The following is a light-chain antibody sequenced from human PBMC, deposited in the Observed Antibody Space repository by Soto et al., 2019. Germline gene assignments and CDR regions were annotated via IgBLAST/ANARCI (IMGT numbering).Light chain of an antibody. V-gene: IGKV1D-16*01. CDR1: QSIRNL. Sequence: IRMPQSPSSLSASVGDRLTITCRASQSIRNLLVWYQQKPEKAPKSLIYGTSNLESGVPSRFSGSGSGTDYTLTISSLQPEDFATYYCQQYDSYPITFGQGTRLEIK. J-gene: IGKJ5*01. CDR3: QQYDSYPIT. CDR2: GTS.